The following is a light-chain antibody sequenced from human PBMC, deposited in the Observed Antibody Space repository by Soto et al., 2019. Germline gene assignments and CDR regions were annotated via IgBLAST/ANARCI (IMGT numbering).Light chain of an antibody. Sequence: DIQMTQSHSTLSGSVGDRVTVICRASQTISSWLAWYQQKPGKAPKLLIYKASTLKSGVPSRFSGSGSGTEFTLTISSLQPDDFATYYCQHYNSYSEAFGQGTKVDIK. CDR1: QTISSW. J-gene: IGKJ1*01. CDR2: KAS. CDR3: QHYNSYSEA. V-gene: IGKV1-5*03.